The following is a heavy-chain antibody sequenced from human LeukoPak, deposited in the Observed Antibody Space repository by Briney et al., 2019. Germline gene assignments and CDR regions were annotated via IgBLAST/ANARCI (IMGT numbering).Heavy chain of an antibody. CDR2: IKSKSDGGTI. V-gene: IGHV3-15*01. Sequence: GGSLRLSCGGSGFIFRDVWMSWVRQAPGKGLEWVGRIKSKSDGGTIDYAAPVKGRVTMSRDDSKKTFSLEMNNLKTEDTGVYYCTTDLDYWGQGTLVTVSS. CDR1: GFIFRDVW. J-gene: IGHJ4*02. CDR3: TTDLDY.